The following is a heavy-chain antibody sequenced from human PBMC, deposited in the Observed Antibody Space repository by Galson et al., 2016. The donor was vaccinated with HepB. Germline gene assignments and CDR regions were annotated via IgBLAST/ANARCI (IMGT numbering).Heavy chain of an antibody. CDR3: ARDRGILGVRFYYGLDV. J-gene: IGHJ6*02. CDR1: GFPFSSYW. V-gene: IGHV3-7*04. D-gene: IGHD3-3*01. CDR2: IKQDGSES. Sequence: SLRLSCAASGFPFSSYWMNWVRQAPGKGLEWVASIKQDGSESYFLDSVKGRFTISRDNDMNSLYLQLTSLRPEDTAVYYCARDRGILGVRFYYGLDVWGQGTTVTVYS.